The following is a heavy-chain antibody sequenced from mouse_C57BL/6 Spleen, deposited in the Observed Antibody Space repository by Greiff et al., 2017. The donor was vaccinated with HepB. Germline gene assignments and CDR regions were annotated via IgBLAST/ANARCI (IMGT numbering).Heavy chain of an antibody. Sequence: VQRVESGPGLVAPSQSLSITCTVSGFSLTSYGVDWVRQSPGKGLEWLGVIWGVGSTNYNSALKSRLSISKDNSKSQVFLKMNSLQTDDTAMYYCASGDGSSYPFAYWGQGTLVTVSA. J-gene: IGHJ3*01. CDR3: ASGDGSSYPFAY. D-gene: IGHD1-1*01. CDR2: IWGVGST. CDR1: GFSLTSYG. V-gene: IGHV2-6*01.